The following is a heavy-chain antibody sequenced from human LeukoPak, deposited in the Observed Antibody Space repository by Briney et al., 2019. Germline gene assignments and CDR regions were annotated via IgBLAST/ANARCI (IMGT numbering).Heavy chain of an antibody. Sequence: SVKVSCKASGGTFSNYAFNWVRQAPGQGLEWMGGIIPMIGTAQYAQKFQGRVTITADESTSTAYMELSSLRSEDTAVYYCARVSLRRNYYYYYGMDVWGQGTTVTVSS. V-gene: IGHV1-69*13. CDR2: IIPMIGTA. CDR1: GGTFSNYA. CDR3: ARVSLRRNYYYYYGMDV. J-gene: IGHJ6*02. D-gene: IGHD3-16*01.